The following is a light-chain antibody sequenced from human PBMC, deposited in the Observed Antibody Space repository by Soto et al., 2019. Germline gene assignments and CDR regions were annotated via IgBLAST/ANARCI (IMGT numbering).Light chain of an antibody. J-gene: IGLJ3*02. CDR3: QSYDNSLNEWV. CDR2: GNN. CDR1: ASNIAVRYD. V-gene: IGLV1-40*01. Sequence: QSVLTQPPSVSGAPGQRVTISCTGTASNIAVRYDVHWYQQIPGKAPKLLIYGNNNRPSGVPDRFSASKSGISASLAITGLQADDEADYYCQSYDNSLNEWVFGGGTKLTVL.